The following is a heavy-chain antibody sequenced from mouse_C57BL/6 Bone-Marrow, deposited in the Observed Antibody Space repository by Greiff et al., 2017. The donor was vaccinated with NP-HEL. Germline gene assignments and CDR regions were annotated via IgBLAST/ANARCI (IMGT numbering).Heavy chain of an antibody. D-gene: IGHD4-1*01. J-gene: IGHJ3*01. CDR1: GYTFTSYG. CDR2: IYPRSGNT. V-gene: IGHV1-81*01. Sequence: LVESGAELARPGASVKLSCKASGYTFTSYGISWVKQRTGQGLEWIGEIYPRSGNTYYNEKFKGKATLTADKSSSTAYMERRSLTSEDSAVYFCARERNWAWFAYWGQGTLVTVSA. CDR3: ARERNWAWFAY.